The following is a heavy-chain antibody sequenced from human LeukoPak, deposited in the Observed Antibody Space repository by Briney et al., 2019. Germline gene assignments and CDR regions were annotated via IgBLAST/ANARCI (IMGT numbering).Heavy chain of an antibody. CDR1: GYTFRNYG. J-gene: IGHJ4*02. V-gene: IGHV1-18*01. CDR2: ISAYNGDT. CDR3: ARDPSNTSGYQIYFDY. D-gene: IGHD3-3*01. Sequence: GASVKVSCKASGYTFRNYGISWVRQAPGQGLEWMGWISAYNGDTHYAQKLQGRVTMTTDTPTSTAYMELRSLRSDDTAVYYCARDPSNTSGYQIYFDYWGQGTLVTVSS.